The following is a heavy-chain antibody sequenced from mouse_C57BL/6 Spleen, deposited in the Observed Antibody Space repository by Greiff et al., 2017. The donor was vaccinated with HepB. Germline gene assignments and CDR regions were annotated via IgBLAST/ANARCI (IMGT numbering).Heavy chain of an antibody. Sequence: VKLMESGAELARPGASVKLSCKASGYTFTSYGISWVKQRTGKGLEWIGEIYPRSGNTYYNEKFKGKATLTADKSSSTAYMELRSLTSEDSAVYFCARSSTVVATGDYWGQGTTLTVSS. J-gene: IGHJ2*01. CDR2: IYPRSGNT. D-gene: IGHD1-1*01. CDR3: ARSSTVVATGDY. CDR1: GYTFTSYG. V-gene: IGHV1-81*01.